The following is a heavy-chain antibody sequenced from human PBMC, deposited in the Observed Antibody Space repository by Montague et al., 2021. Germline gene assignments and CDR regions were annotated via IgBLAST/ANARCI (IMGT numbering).Heavy chain of an antibody. Sequence: STNYNPSLKSRVTISVDTSKNQFSLKLSSVTAADTAVYYCARDSHYYDSSGHFDYWGQGTMVTVSS. J-gene: IGHJ4*02. CDR2: ST. D-gene: IGHD3-22*01. V-gene: IGHV4-59*01. CDR3: ARDSHYYDSSGHFDY.